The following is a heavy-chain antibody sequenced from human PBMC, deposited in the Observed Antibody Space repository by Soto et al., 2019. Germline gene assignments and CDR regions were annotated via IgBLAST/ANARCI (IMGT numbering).Heavy chain of an antibody. CDR3: ARGRNGGIEVAGLDY. D-gene: IGHD6-19*01. CDR2: IWYVGSNK. J-gene: IGHJ4*02. Sequence: QVQLVASGGGVVQPGRSLRLSCAASGFTFNSYGMHWVRQAPGKGLEWVAVIWYVGSNKYYADSVKGRFTISRDNSKNTQYLQMNSLRAEDTAVYYCARGRNGGIEVAGLDYWGQGTLVTVSS. V-gene: IGHV3-33*01. CDR1: GFTFNSYG.